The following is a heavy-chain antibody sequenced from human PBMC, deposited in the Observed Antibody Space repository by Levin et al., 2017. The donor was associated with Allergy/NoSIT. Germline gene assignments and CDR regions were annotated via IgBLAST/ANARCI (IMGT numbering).Heavy chain of an antibody. CDR3: AKLLGDDFWSRPFDY. Sequence: LSLTCAASGFMFSSYAVTWVRPAPGKGLEWVSSISDRGDRTYNADSVKGRFTISRDNSKNTLYLQMNSLRAEDTAVYYCAKLLGDDFWSRPFDYWGQGTLVTVSS. D-gene: IGHD3-3*01. CDR2: ISDRGDRT. V-gene: IGHV3-23*01. J-gene: IGHJ4*02. CDR1: GFMFSSYA.